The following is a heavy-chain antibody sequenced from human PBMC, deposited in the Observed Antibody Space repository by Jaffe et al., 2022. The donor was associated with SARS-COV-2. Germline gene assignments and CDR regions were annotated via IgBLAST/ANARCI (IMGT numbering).Heavy chain of an antibody. D-gene: IGHD1-1*01. CDR3: AKELERRSYYYYGMDV. CDR1: GFTFSSYG. J-gene: IGHJ6*02. Sequence: QVQLVESGGGVVQPGRSLRLSCAASGFTFSSYGMHWVRQAPGKGLEWVAVIWYDGSNKYYADSVKGRFTISRDNSKNTLYLQMNSLRAEDTAVYYCAKELERRSYYYYGMDVWGQGTTVTVSS. V-gene: IGHV3-33*06. CDR2: IWYDGSNK.